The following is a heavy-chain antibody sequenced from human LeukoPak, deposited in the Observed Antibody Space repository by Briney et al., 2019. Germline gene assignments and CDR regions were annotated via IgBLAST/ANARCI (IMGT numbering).Heavy chain of an antibody. Sequence: SETLSLTCTVSGGSISSGGYYWSWIRQPPGKGLEWIGEINHSGSTNYNPSLKSRVTISVDTSKNQFSLKLSSVTAADTAVYYCARGLYSRTNWFDPWGQGTLVTVSS. CDR2: INHSGST. V-gene: IGHV4-39*07. D-gene: IGHD6-13*01. CDR3: ARGLYSRTNWFDP. J-gene: IGHJ5*02. CDR1: GGSISSGGYY.